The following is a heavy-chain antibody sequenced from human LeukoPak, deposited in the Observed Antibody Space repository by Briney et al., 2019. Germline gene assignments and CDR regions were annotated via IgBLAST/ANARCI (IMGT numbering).Heavy chain of an antibody. CDR3: ARDRYGSGSYSWSKRLDY. V-gene: IGHV3-21*01. CDR2: ISGTGGST. CDR1: GVIFSSFA. Sequence: GGSLRLSCEVSGVIFSSFAMNWVRQAPGKGLEWVSAISGTGGSTHYADSVKGRFTISRDNAKNSLYLQMNSLRAEDTAVYYCARDRYGSGSYSWSKRLDYWGQGTLVTVSS. D-gene: IGHD3-10*01. J-gene: IGHJ4*02.